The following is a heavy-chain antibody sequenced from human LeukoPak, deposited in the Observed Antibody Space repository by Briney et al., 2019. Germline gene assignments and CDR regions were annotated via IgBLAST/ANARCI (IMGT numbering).Heavy chain of an antibody. Sequence: ASVKVSCRVSGYTLTALSIHWVRQAPGKWLEWMGGFDPDTVETIYAQKFQGRVTMTEDTSTDTAYMDLSSLRSEDTAVYYCATVRYYDTPGDSDYFDYWGQGTLVTVSS. V-gene: IGHV1-24*01. J-gene: IGHJ4*02. CDR3: ATVRYYDTPGDSDYFDY. CDR2: FDPDTVET. D-gene: IGHD3-22*01. CDR1: GYTLTALS.